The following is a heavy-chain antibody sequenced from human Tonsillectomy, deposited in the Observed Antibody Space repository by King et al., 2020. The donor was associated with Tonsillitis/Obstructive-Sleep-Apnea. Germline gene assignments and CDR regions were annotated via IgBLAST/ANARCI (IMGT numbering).Heavy chain of an antibody. CDR2: ISGSGGST. CDR3: AKDGDVFWSGYYGVYYFDY. V-gene: IGHV3-23*04. D-gene: IGHD3-3*01. Sequence: VQLVESGGGLVQPGGSLRLSCAASGFTFSSYAMSWVRQAPGKGLEWVSAISGSGGSTYYADSVKGRFTISRDNSKNTLYLQMNSLRAEDTAVYYCAKDGDVFWSGYYGVYYFDYWGQGTLVTVSS. CDR1: GFTFSSYA. J-gene: IGHJ4*02.